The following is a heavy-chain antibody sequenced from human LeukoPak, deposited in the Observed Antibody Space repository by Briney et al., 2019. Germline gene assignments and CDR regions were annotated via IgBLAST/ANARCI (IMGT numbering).Heavy chain of an antibody. CDR2: INPNSGGT. V-gene: IGHV1-2*02. CDR1: GYTFTGYY. J-gene: IGHJ4*02. D-gene: IGHD3-10*01. CDR3: ARDLTNYHGSGSLLNDY. Sequence: GASVKVSCKASGYTFTGYYMHWVRQAPGQGLEWMGWINPNSGGTNYAQKFQGRVTMTRDTSTSTAYMELRSLRSDDTAVYYCARDLTNYHGSGSLLNDYWGQGTLVTVSS.